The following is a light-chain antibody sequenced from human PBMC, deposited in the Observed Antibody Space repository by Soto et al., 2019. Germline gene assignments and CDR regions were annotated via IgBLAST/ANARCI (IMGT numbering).Light chain of an antibody. CDR2: AAS. Sequence: EIVLTQSPGTLSLSPGERATLSCRASQSVSSSYLAWYQQKPGQAPRLLIYAASSRATGIPDRFSGSGSGTDFTLTISRLEPEDFAVYYCQQFGSSPYTIGQGTKLEIK. V-gene: IGKV3-20*01. CDR1: QSVSSSY. CDR3: QQFGSSPYT. J-gene: IGKJ2*01.